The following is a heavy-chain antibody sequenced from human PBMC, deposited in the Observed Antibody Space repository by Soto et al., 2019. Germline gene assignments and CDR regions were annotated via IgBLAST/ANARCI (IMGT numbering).Heavy chain of an antibody. Sequence: QVQLVQSGAEVKKPGSSVKVSCKASGGTFSSYAISWVRQAPGQGLEWMGGIIPIFGTANYAQKFQGRVKITADESTSTAYMELSSLRSEDTAVYYCARDPRDVVDQYNWFDPWGQGTLVTVSS. CDR3: ARDPRDVVDQYNWFDP. CDR2: IIPIFGTA. V-gene: IGHV1-69*01. D-gene: IGHD2-15*01. CDR1: GGTFSSYA. J-gene: IGHJ5*02.